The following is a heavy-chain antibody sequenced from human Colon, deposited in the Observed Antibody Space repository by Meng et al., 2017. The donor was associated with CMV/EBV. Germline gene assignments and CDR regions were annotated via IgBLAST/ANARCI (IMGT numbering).Heavy chain of an antibody. CDR2: MYSNGAR. CDR3: ARETSSPAIYYYYYGMDV. J-gene: IGHJ6*02. D-gene: IGHD2-2*01. Sequence: GGSLRLSCAASGFSVSKNYMSWVRQAPGKGLEWVSIMYSNGARYYADSVKGRFTISRDNSKNTLYLQMYNLRAEDTAVYYCARETSSPAIYYYYYGMDVWGQGTTVTVSS. CDR1: GFSVSKNY. V-gene: IGHV3-53*01.